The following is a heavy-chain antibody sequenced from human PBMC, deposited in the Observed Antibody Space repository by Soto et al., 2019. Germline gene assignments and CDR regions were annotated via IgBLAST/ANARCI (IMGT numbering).Heavy chain of an antibody. V-gene: IGHV1-69*01. CDR3: ASRERVDAFDI. CDR1: GGTFSSYA. J-gene: IGHJ3*02. D-gene: IGHD1-26*01. Sequence: QVQLVQSGAEVKKPGSSVKVSCKASGGTFSSYAISWVRQAPGQGLECMGGIIPILGSANYAQKFQDRVTITADESTTTTYMELSSLRSEDAAVYYCASRERVDAFDIWGQGTMVTVSS. CDR2: IIPILGSA.